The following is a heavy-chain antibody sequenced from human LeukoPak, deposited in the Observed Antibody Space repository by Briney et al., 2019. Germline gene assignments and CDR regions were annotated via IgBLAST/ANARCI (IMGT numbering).Heavy chain of an antibody. CDR1: GFTFSSYG. D-gene: IGHD2-15*01. J-gene: IGHJ4*02. Sequence: GGSLRLSCAASGFTFSSYGMSWFRQAPGKGLEWLSVIDSGGSAIYAHSVRGRFTISRDSSKNTLHLQMDSLTIEDSALYYCARDHVVASGAVAYWGQGTLVTVSS. V-gene: IGHV3-23*01. CDR3: ARDHVVASGAVAY. CDR2: IDSGGSA.